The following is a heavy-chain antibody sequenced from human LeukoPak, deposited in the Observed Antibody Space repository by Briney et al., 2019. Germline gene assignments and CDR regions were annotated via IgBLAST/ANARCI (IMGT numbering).Heavy chain of an antibody. CDR3: RWYQLLYGTGGDYFDY. CDR1: GRTFSSYA. Sequence: GASVKVSCKASGRTFSSYAISWVRQAPGQGLEWMGGIIPIFGTANYAQKFQGRVTITADESTSTAYMELSSLRSEDTAVYYCRWYQLLYGTGGDYFDYWGQRTLVTVSS. D-gene: IGHD2-2*02. J-gene: IGHJ4*02. V-gene: IGHV1-69*13. CDR2: IIPIFGTA.